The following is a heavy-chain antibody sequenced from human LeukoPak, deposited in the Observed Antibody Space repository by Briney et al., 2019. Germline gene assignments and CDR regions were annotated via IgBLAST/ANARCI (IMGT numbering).Heavy chain of an antibody. J-gene: IGHJ3*02. CDR2: IYYSGST. CDR1: GGSISSYY. Sequence: SETLSLTCTVSGGSISSYYWSWIRQPPGKGLEWIGYIYYSGSTNYNPSLKSRVTISVDTSKNQFSLKLSSVTAADTAVYYCARSVWGSSSAFDIWGQGTMVTVSS. CDR3: ARSVWGSSSAFDI. V-gene: IGHV4-59*01. D-gene: IGHD3-16*01.